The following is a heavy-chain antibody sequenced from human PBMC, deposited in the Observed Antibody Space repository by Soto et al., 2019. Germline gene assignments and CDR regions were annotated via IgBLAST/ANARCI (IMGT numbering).Heavy chain of an antibody. V-gene: IGHV1-2*02. D-gene: IGHD3-10*01. CDR3: ARDPYGSGTPDYYYGMDV. Sequence: GALVKVSCKASGYIFTGYYMHWVRQAPGQGLECMGWINPNSGDTNYAQKFQGRVTMTRDTSISTVYMELSRLRSDDTAVYFCARDPYGSGTPDYYYGMDVWGQGTTVTVSS. CDR2: INPNSGDT. J-gene: IGHJ6*02. CDR1: GYIFTGYY.